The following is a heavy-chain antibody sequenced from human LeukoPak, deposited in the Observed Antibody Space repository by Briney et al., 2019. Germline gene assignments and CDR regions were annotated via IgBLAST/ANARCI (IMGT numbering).Heavy chain of an antibody. V-gene: IGHV3-23*01. CDR2: ISGSGGST. D-gene: IGHD3-22*01. CDR3: AKVSGPYYDSSGYYGYFDY. CDR1: GFTFSSYA. J-gene: IGHJ4*02. Sequence: GGSLRLSCAASGFTFSSYAMSWVRQAPGKGLEWVSAISGSGGSTYYADSVKGRFTISRDNSKNTLYLQMNSLRAEDTAVYYCAKVSGPYYDSSGYYGYFDYWGQGTLVTVSS.